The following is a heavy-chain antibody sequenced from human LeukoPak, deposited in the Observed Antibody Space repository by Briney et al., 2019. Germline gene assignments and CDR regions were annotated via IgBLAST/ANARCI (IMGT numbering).Heavy chain of an antibody. Sequence: GGSLRLSCAASGFTFSSYAMSWVRQAPGKGLEWVLAISGSGGSTYYADSVKGRFTISRDNSKNTLYVQMNSLRAEDTAVYYCAKDKVYSSSPKGAFDIWGQGTMVTVSS. CDR3: AKDKVYSSSPKGAFDI. V-gene: IGHV3-23*01. D-gene: IGHD6-6*01. CDR2: ISGSGGST. J-gene: IGHJ3*02. CDR1: GFTFSSYA.